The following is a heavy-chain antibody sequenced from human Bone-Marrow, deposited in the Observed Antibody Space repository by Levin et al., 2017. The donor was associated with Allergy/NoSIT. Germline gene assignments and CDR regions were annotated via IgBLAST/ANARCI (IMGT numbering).Heavy chain of an antibody. Sequence: GGSLRLSSAASGFPFSSYNMNWVRQAPGKGLEWVSSISSSSSYIYYADSLKGRFTISRDNAKNSLYLRMDSLGAEDTAVYFCARGVEMATVRNFFDHWGQGTLVTVSS. D-gene: IGHD5-24*01. CDR3: ARGVEMATVRNFFDH. CDR1: GFPFSSYN. CDR2: ISSSSSYI. J-gene: IGHJ4*02. V-gene: IGHV3-21*01.